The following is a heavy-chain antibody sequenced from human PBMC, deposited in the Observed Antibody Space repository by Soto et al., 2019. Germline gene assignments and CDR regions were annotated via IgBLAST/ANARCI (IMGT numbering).Heavy chain of an antibody. Sequence: GGSLRLSCAASGFTFSSYSMNWVRQAPGKGLEWVSSISSSSSYIYYADSVKGRFTISRDNAKNSLYLQMNSLRAEDTAVYYCARGGPGSGFLEWKGKNYGMDVWGQGTTVTVSS. V-gene: IGHV3-21*01. D-gene: IGHD3-3*01. J-gene: IGHJ6*02. CDR3: ARGGPGSGFLEWKGKNYGMDV. CDR2: ISSSSSYI. CDR1: GFTFSSYS.